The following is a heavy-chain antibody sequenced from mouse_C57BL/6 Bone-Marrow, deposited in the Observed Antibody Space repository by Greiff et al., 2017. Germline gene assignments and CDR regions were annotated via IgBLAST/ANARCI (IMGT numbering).Heavy chain of an antibody. V-gene: IGHV1-63*01. CDR1: GYTFTNYW. Sequence: VKLQESGAELVRPGTSVKMSCKASGYTFTNYWIGWAKQRPGHGLEWIGDIYPGGGYTNYNEKFKGKATLTADKSSSTAYMQFSSLTSEDSAIYYCARRYGYDAMDYWGQGTSVTVSS. D-gene: IGHD1-1*02. CDR3: ARRYGYDAMDY. CDR2: IYPGGGYT. J-gene: IGHJ4*01.